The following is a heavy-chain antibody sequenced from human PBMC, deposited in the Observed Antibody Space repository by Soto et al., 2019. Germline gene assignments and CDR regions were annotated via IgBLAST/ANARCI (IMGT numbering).Heavy chain of an antibody. CDR1: GYSFSVYW. D-gene: IGHD3-10*01. Sequence: PGESLKISCQGSGYSFSVYWIAWVRQMPGKGLEWMGIIYPGDSDTRYSPSFQGQVTISADKSINTAYLQWSSPKASDTAIYYCARQDGSGIYYFDSWGQGTLVTVS. V-gene: IGHV5-51*01. J-gene: IGHJ4*02. CDR3: ARQDGSGIYYFDS. CDR2: IYPGDSDT.